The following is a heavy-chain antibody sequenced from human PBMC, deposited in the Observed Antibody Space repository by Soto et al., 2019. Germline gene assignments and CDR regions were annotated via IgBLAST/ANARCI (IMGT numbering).Heavy chain of an antibody. V-gene: IGHV3-66*01. Sequence: EVQLLESGGGLVQPGGSLRLSCAASGFNVSSNYMTWVRQAPGKGLEWVSVFYSGGRTYYADSVKGRFTISRDNSKNTLYLQMNSLRAEDTAVYYCARDKTSYYDVSGIFDIWGQGTMVTVSS. CDR3: ARDKTSYYDVSGIFDI. J-gene: IGHJ3*02. D-gene: IGHD3-22*01. CDR2: FYSGGRT. CDR1: GFNVSSNY.